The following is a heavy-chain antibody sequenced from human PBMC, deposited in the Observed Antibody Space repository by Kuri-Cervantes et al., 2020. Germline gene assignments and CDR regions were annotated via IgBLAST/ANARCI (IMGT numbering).Heavy chain of an antibody. CDR2: INPSGGST. J-gene: IGHJ3*02. D-gene: IGHD3-9*01. CDR3: ASLRGNVLRYFDWSSDAFDI. CDR1: GFTFGDYA. Sequence: GGSLRLSCTASGFTFGDYAMSWVRQASGKGLEWVSVINPSGGSTYYAGSVKGRFTVSRDNSKNTLFLQMNSLRAEDTAVYYCASLRGNVLRYFDWSSDAFDIWGQGTMVTVSS. V-gene: IGHV3-23*01.